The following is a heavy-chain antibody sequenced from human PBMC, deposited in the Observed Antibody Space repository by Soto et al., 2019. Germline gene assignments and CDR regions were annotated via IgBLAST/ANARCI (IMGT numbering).Heavy chain of an antibody. CDR3: ARHGPIAAAGTVFDY. V-gene: IGHV4-59*08. CDR2: IYYSGST. Sequence: QVQLQESGPGLVKPSETLSLTCTVSGGSISSYYWSWIRQPPGKGLEWIGDIYYSGSTNYNPSLKSRVTXTXXXSKXQFSRKPSSVTAADTAVYYCARHGPIAAAGTVFDYWGQGTLVTVSS. D-gene: IGHD6-13*01. J-gene: IGHJ4*02. CDR1: GGSISSYY.